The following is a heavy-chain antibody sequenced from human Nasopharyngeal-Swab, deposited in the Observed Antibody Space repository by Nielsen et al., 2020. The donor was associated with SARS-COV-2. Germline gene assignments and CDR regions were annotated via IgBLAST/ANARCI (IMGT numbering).Heavy chain of an antibody. Sequence: GESLKISCAASGFTFSSYAMSWVRQAPGKGLEWVLAISGSGGSTYYADSAKGRFTISRDNSKNTLYLQMNSLRAEDTAVYYCATPRGDSGYDGFDYWGQGTLVTVSS. V-gene: IGHV3-23*01. CDR1: GFTFSSYA. J-gene: IGHJ4*02. D-gene: IGHD5-12*01. CDR3: ATPRGDSGYDGFDY. CDR2: ISGSGGST.